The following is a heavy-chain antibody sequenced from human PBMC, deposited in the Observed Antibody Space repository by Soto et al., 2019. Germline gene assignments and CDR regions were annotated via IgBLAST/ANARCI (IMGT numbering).Heavy chain of an antibody. V-gene: IGHV1-18*01. CDR3: ARGLYRRGTYYAFDN. J-gene: IGHJ4*02. D-gene: IGHD1-26*01. CDR1: GYTPTNYD. CDR2: ISAYNGNT. Sequence: QVPLVQSGPEVKKPWASVKVSCKTSGYTPTNYDIGWVRQAPGQGLEYMGWISAYNGNTNYARKLQDRVTLTTDTSTRTAYMELRSLQSDDTAIYYCARGLYRRGTYYAFDNWGQGTLVTVSS.